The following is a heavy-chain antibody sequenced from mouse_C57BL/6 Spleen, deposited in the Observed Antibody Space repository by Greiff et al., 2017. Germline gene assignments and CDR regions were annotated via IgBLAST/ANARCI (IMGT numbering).Heavy chain of an antibody. J-gene: IGHJ1*03. Sequence: QVQLQQSGPGLVQPSQSLSITCTVSGFSLTSYGVHWVRQSPGKGLEWLGVIWSGGSTDYNAAFISRLSISKDNSKSQVFCKMNSLQADDTAIYYCARKRGDYYGSSLSYWYFDVWGTGTTVTVSS. CDR2: IWSGGST. D-gene: IGHD1-1*01. CDR1: GFSLTSYG. V-gene: IGHV2-2*01. CDR3: ARKRGDYYGSSLSYWYFDV.